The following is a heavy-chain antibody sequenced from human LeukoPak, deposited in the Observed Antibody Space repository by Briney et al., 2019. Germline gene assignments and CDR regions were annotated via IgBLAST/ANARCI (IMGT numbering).Heavy chain of an antibody. D-gene: IGHD3-10*01. CDR2: ISYDGTKT. CDR1: GFTFSSHA. V-gene: IGHV3-30*04. Sequence: GRSLRLSCAASGFTFSSHAMHWVRQAPGKGLEWVAAISYDGTKTYYADSVKGRITISRDNFKNALHLQMNSLRAEDTAVYYCAKDRLSGSESYGILDYWGLGTLVTVSS. J-gene: IGHJ4*02. CDR3: AKDRLSGSESYGILDY.